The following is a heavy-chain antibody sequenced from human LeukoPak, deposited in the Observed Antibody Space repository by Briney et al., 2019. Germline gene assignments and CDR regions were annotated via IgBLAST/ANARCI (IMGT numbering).Heavy chain of an antibody. V-gene: IGHV3-30*02. Sequence: PGGSLRLSCAASGFTFSTYDIHWVRQAPGKGLEWVAFIRYDGSNNYYADSVKGRFTISRDNSKNTQYLQMNSLRAEDTAVYYCAKDLGFEYSSSSFDFWGQGTLVTVSS. CDR2: IRYDGSNN. D-gene: IGHD6-6*01. J-gene: IGHJ4*02. CDR3: AKDLGFEYSSSSFDF. CDR1: GFTFSTYD.